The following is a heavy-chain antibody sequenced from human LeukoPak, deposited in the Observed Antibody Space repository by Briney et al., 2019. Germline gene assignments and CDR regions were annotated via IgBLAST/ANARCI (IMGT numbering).Heavy chain of an antibody. J-gene: IGHJ6*03. CDR3: ARAGHGYNGFQNYYYYYMDV. Sequence: GGFLRLSCAASGFTFSSYAMHWVRQAPGKGLEWVAVISYDGSNKYYADSVKGRFTISRDNSKNTLYLQMNSLRAEDTAVYYCARAGHGYNGFQNYYYYYMDVWGKGTTVTISS. CDR1: GFTFSSYA. V-gene: IGHV3-30*04. D-gene: IGHD5-24*01. CDR2: ISYDGSNK.